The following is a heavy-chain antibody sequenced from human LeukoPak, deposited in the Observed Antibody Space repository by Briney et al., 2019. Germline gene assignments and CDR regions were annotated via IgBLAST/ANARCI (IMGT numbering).Heavy chain of an antibody. CDR2: IYGDGRT. J-gene: IGHJ4*02. CDR1: GFTVSNMY. V-gene: IGHV3-53*01. CDR3: AKDWGEYFDYVWGSFTSFDS. Sequence: GGSLRLSCAASGFTVSNMYMTWVRQAPGKGLEWVSLIYGDGRTSYADSVKGRCTISRDNSKNTLDLQVNSLRAEDTAVYYCAKDWGEYFDYVWGSFTSFDSWGQGTLVTVSS. D-gene: IGHD3-16*01.